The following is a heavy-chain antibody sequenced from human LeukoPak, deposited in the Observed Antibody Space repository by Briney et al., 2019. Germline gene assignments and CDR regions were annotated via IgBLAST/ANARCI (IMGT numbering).Heavy chain of an antibody. Sequence: SETLSLTCTVSGNSISSGDNYWSWIRQPAGKGLEWIGRIYTSGSTNYNPSLKSRVTISGDTSKNQFSLKLSSVTAADTTVYYCARQLWFGEYHFDYWGQGTLVTVSS. CDR1: GNSISSGDNY. V-gene: IGHV4-61*02. CDR3: ARQLWFGEYHFDY. J-gene: IGHJ4*02. CDR2: IYTSGST. D-gene: IGHD3-10*01.